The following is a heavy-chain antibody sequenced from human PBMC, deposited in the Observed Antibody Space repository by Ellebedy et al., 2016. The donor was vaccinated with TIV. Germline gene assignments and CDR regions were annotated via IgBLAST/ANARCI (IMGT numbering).Heavy chain of an antibody. CDR1: GFPLSNYA. J-gene: IGHJ4*02. V-gene: IGHV3-23*01. CDR3: AKDLRGENTPFDG. CDR2: ISAGGDNT. Sequence: GESLKISXAASGFPLSNYAMSWVRQAPGKGLEWVSGISAGGDNTYYADSVKGRFTISRSNSKNMVHLQMNSLRAEDTAVYYCAKDLRGENTPFDGWGQGTLVIVSS. D-gene: IGHD3-16*01.